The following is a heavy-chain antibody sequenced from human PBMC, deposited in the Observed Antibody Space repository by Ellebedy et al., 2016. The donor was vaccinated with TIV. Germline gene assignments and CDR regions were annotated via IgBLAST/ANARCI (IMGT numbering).Heavy chain of an antibody. J-gene: IGHJ4*02. CDR3: AKELVSRGSLTFDY. V-gene: IGHV3-48*02. Sequence: PGGSLRLSCAASGFTFSIYNMNWVRQAPGKGLEWVSYISGRSATTYYADSVNGRFTISRDDAKNSLYLQMNSLRDEDTAVYYCAKELVSRGSLTFDYWGQGILVTVSS. CDR1: GFTFSIYN. CDR2: ISGRSATT. D-gene: IGHD6-19*01.